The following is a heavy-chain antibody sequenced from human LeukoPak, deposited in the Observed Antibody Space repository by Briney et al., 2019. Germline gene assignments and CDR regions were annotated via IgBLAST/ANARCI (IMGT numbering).Heavy chain of an antibody. J-gene: IGHJ2*01. D-gene: IGHD1-26*01. CDR2: IYYSGST. Sequence: SETLSLTCTVSARSISNINYYWGWIRQPPGKGLEWIGSIYYSGSTYYNPSLKSRVTISVDTAKNQFSLKLSSVTATDTAVYYCARHSGSYTWWYFNLWGRGTLITVSS. V-gene: IGHV4-39*01. CDR3: ARHSGSYTWWYFNL. CDR1: ARSISNINYY.